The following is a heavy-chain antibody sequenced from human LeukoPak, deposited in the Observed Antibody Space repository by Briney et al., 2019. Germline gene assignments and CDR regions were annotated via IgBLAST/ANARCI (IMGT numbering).Heavy chain of an antibody. CDR2: IWYDGSNK. Sequence: GGSLRLSCAASGFTFSSYGMHWVRQAPGKGLEWVAVIWYDGSNKYYADSVKGRFTISRDNSKNTLYLQMNSLRAEDTAVYYCARYCTNGVCYTDYYYGMDVWGQGTTVTVSS. J-gene: IGHJ6*02. D-gene: IGHD2-8*01. V-gene: IGHV3-33*01. CDR3: ARYCTNGVCYTDYYYGMDV. CDR1: GFTFSSYG.